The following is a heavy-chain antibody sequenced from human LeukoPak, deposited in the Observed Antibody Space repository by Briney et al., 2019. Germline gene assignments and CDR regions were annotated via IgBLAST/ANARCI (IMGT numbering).Heavy chain of an antibody. V-gene: IGHV3-11*06. D-gene: IGHD6-13*01. CDR3: AREPSAGWFDP. CDR2: ISSSSSYI. CDR1: GFTFSDYY. Sequence: GGSLRLSCAASGFTFSDYYMSWIRQAPGKGLEWVSSISSSSSYIYYADSVKGRFTISRDNAKNSLYLQMNSLRAEDTAVYYCAREPSAGWFDPWGQGTLVTVSS. J-gene: IGHJ5*02.